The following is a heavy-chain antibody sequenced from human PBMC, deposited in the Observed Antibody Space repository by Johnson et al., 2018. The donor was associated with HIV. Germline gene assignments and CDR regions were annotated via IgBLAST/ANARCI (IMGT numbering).Heavy chain of an antibody. J-gene: IGHJ3*02. D-gene: IGHD2-15*01. V-gene: IGHV3-11*04. CDR2: ITGSGTVV. CDR1: GFTFSDYY. Sequence: QVQLVESGGGLVKPGGSLRLSCAASGFTFSDYYMSWIRQAPGKGLEWVSCITGSGTVVYYADSVKGRFTISRDNAKNSLYLQMNSLRVEDTAVYYCARSKDCSGGSCPDAFDIWGQGTMVIVSS. CDR3: ARSKDCSGGSCPDAFDI.